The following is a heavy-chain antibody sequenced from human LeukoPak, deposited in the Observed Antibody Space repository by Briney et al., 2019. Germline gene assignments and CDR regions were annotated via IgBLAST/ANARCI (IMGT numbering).Heavy chain of an antibody. D-gene: IGHD3-16*02. V-gene: IGHV3-53*04. J-gene: IGHJ6*02. CDR3: ASLLTFGGVIAPLHYYYGMDV. CDR2: IYSGGST. Sequence: GRSLRLSCAASGFTVSSNYMSWVRQAPGKGLEWVSLIYSGGSTCYADSVKARFTISRHNSKNTLYLQMNSLRAEDTAVYYCASLLTFGGVIAPLHYYYGMDVWGQGTTVTVSS. CDR1: GFTVSSNY.